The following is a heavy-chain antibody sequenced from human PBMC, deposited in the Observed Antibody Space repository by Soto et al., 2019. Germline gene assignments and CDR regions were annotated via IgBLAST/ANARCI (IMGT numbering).Heavy chain of an antibody. D-gene: IGHD6-13*01. V-gene: IGHV4-30-2*01. CDR3: AREVAAAGVGYFDY. CDR2: IYHSGST. CDR1: GGSISSGGYS. J-gene: IGHJ4*02. Sequence: SETLSLTCAVSGGSISSGGYSWSWIRQPPGKGLEWIGYIYHSGSTYYNPSLKSRVTISVDRSKNQFSLKLSSVTAADTAVYYCAREVAAAGVGYFDYWGQGTLVTVSS.